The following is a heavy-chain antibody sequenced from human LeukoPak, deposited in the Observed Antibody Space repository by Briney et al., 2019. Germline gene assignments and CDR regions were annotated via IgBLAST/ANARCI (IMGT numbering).Heavy chain of an antibody. V-gene: IGHV3-53*04. CDR3: ARVDTVMASYFDL. J-gene: IGHJ4*02. D-gene: IGHD5-18*01. Sequence: PGGSLRLSCRASGFTLSTNCMTGVRQAPGKGLEWVSTIYSGGTTYYADSVMGRFTISRHNSRNTLYLQMNSLRAEDTAVYYCARVDTVMASYFDLWGQGTLVTVSS. CDR1: GFTLSTNC. CDR2: IYSGGTT.